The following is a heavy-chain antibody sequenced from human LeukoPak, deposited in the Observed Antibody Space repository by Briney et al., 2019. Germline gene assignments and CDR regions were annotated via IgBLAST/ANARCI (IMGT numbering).Heavy chain of an antibody. J-gene: IGHJ4*02. D-gene: IGHD5-24*01. Sequence: ASVKVSCKASGYTFTGYYMHWVRQAPGQGLEWMGGIIPIFGTANYAQKFQGRVTITADESTSTAYMELSSLRSEDTAVYYCARGEMGISSPWDYWGQGTLVTVSS. CDR2: IIPIFGTA. CDR1: GYTFTGYY. V-gene: IGHV1-69*13. CDR3: ARGEMGISSPWDY.